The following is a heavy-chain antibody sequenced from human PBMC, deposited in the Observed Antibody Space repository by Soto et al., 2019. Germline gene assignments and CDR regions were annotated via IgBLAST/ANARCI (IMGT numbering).Heavy chain of an antibody. CDR2: IYYSGST. CDR3: ARLEGVAARLLPTNWFDP. D-gene: IGHD6-6*01. J-gene: IGHJ5*02. V-gene: IGHV4-59*08. Sequence: SETLSLTCTVSGVSISSYYWSWIRQPPGKGLEWIGYIYYSGSTNYNPSLKSRVTISVDTSKNQFSLKLSSVTAADTAVYYCARLEGVAARLLPTNWFDPWGQGTLVTVSS. CDR1: GVSISSYY.